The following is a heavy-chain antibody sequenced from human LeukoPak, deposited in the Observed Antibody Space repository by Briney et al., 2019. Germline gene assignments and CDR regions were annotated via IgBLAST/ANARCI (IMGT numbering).Heavy chain of an antibody. J-gene: IGHJ4*02. CDR2: ISGSGGST. CDR1: GFTFSSYG. Sequence: PGGSLTLSCAASGFTFSSYGMSWVRQAPGKGLEWVSAISGSGGSTYYAASVKGRFTISRDNSKNTLYLQMNSLRAEDTAVYFCAKDQTPYYWGQGTLVTVSS. CDR3: AKDQTPYY. V-gene: IGHV3-23*01.